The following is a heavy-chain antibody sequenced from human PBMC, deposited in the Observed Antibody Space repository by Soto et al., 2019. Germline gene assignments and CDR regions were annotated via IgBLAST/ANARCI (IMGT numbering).Heavy chain of an antibody. D-gene: IGHD5-12*01. V-gene: IGHV1-69*14. CDR2: IVPTVDTS. Sequence: QVQLVQTGAEVRQPASSVKVSCKTSGATFSSYAITWVRQAPGQGLAWMGGIVPTVDTSTYAQKFQGRVTITADKFTYTVYMELSSLRSDDTAVYYCVSVVAIPGYPDNWGQGTLVTVSS. CDR3: VSVVAIPGYPDN. J-gene: IGHJ4*02. CDR1: GATFSSYA.